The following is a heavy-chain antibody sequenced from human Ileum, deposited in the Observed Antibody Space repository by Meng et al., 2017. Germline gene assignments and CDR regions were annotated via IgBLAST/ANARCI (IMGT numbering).Heavy chain of an antibody. Sequence: GGSLRLSCAASGFTFSNFLWAWVRQVPGKGLEWVASIKQDGREEYYVDSVKGRVTISRDNAKNTMSLQMNSLRVEDTAVYYCARGTYTSNRYGYWGQGTLVTVSS. D-gene: IGHD5-18*01. CDR3: ARGTYTSNRYGY. CDR1: GFTFSNFL. J-gene: IGHJ4*02. CDR2: IKQDGREE. V-gene: IGHV3-7*01.